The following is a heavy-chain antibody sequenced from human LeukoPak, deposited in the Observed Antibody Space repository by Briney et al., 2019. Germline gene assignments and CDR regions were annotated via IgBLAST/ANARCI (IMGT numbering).Heavy chain of an antibody. V-gene: IGHV1-46*01. J-gene: IGHJ4*02. CDR2: INPSGGST. CDR3: ARGGSLAVAPHQYYFDY. CDR1: GGTFSSYA. D-gene: IGHD6-19*01. Sequence: ASVKVSCKASGGTFSSYAISWVRQAPGQGPEWMGIINPSGGSTTYAQNFQGRVTMTRDTSTSAVYMELSSLRSDDTAVYYCARGGSLAVAPHQYYFDYWGQGSLVTVSS.